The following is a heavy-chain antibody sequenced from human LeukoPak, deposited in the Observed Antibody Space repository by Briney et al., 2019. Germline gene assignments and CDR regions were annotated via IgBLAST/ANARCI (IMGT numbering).Heavy chain of an antibody. CDR1: GVTFSSYS. CDR2: ISSSSSYI. Sequence: PGGSLRLSCAASGVTFSSYSMSWVRQAPGKGLEWVSSISSSSSYIYYADSVKGRFTISRDNAKNSLYPQMNSLRAEDTAVYYCARITDDYASTITSNYWGQGTLVTVYS. D-gene: IGHD4-17*01. J-gene: IGHJ4*02. V-gene: IGHV3-21*01. CDR3: ARITDDYASTITSNY.